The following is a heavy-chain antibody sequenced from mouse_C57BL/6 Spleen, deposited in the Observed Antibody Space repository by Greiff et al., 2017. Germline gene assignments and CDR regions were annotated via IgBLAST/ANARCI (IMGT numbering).Heavy chain of an antibody. CDR1: GFTFSSYA. CDR2: ISDGGSYT. J-gene: IGHJ4*01. Sequence: EVQLVESGGGLVKPGGSLKLSCAASGFTFSSYAMSWVRQTPEKRLEWVATISDGGSYTYYPDNVKGRFTISRDHAKNNLYLQMSHLKSEDTAMYYCARDTTVVATNAMDYWGQGTSVTVSS. D-gene: IGHD1-1*01. CDR3: ARDTTVVATNAMDY. V-gene: IGHV5-4*01.